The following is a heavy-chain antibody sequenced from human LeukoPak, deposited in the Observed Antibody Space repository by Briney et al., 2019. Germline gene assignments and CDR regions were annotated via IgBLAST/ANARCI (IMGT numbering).Heavy chain of an antibody. V-gene: IGHV4-34*01. CDR2: IHHSGST. CDR3: ARSQPGYSSSWYVY. Sequence: SETLSLTCAVYGGSFSGNYWSWIRQPPGRGLEWLGEIHHSGSTIYNLSLKSRVTVSVDTSKNQFSLKLSSVTAADTAVYYCARSQPGYSSSWYVYWGQGTLVTVSS. CDR1: GGSFSGNY. D-gene: IGHD6-13*01. J-gene: IGHJ4*02.